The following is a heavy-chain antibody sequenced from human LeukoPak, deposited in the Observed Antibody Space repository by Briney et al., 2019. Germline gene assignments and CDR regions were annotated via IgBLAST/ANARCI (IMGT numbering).Heavy chain of an antibody. J-gene: IGHJ6*03. CDR1: GYSFTSYW. V-gene: IGHV5-51*01. CDR3: ARGQRGYCSSTSCQRGGYYYYYYMDV. D-gene: IGHD2-2*01. Sequence: GESLKISCKGSGYSFTSYWIGWVRQMPGKGLEWMGIIYPGDSDTRYSPSFQGQVTISADKSISTAYLQWSSLKALDTAMYYCARGQRGYCSSTSCQRGGYYYYYYMDVWGKGTTVTVSS. CDR2: IYPGDSDT.